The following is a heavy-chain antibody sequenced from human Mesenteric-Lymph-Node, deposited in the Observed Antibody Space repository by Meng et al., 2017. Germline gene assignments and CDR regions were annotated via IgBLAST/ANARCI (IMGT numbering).Heavy chain of an antibody. V-gene: IGHV3-7*01. CDR3: ARDLGNSNTGVYFDN. J-gene: IGHJ4*02. CDR1: EFSFSDCW. CDR2: INGDGSKE. D-gene: IGHD4-23*01. Sequence: GESLKISCAASEFSFSDCWMTWVRQGPGKGLEWVANINGDGSKENYVESVRGRFTIYRDNAKNSVYLQMNSLIAEDTAGYYCARDLGNSNTGVYFDNWGQGTWVTVSS.